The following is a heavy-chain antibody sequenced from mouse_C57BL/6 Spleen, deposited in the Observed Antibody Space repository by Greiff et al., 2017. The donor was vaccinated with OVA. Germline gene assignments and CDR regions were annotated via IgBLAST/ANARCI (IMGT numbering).Heavy chain of an antibody. Sequence: QVQLQQPGAELVKPGASVKMSCKASGYTFTSYWITWVKQRPGQGLEWIGDIYPGSGSTNYNEKFKSKATLTVDTSSSTAYMQLSSLTSEDSAVYDGARAWDYDRYYAMDYWGQGTSVTVSS. D-gene: IGHD2-4*01. V-gene: IGHV1-55*01. CDR2: IYPGSGST. J-gene: IGHJ4*01. CDR1: GYTFTSYW. CDR3: ARAWDYDRYYAMDY.